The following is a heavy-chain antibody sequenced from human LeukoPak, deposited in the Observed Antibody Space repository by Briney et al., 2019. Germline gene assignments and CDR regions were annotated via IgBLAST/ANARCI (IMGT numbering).Heavy chain of an antibody. J-gene: IGHJ6*02. CDR3: ARDLYMAAAQAYYGMDV. V-gene: IGHV4-59*01. D-gene: IGHD6-25*01. CDR2: IYYSGST. Sequence: PETLSLTCTVSGGSIRSYYWSWIRQPPGKGLEWIGYIYYSGSTNYNPSLKSRVTISVDTSKNQFSLKLSSVTAADTAVYYCARDLYMAAAQAYYGMDVWGQGTTVTVSS. CDR1: GGSIRSYY.